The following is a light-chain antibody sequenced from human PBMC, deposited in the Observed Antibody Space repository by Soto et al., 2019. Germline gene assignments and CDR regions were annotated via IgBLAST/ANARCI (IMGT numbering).Light chain of an antibody. CDR1: QSVSGY. J-gene: IGKJ5*01. Sequence: EIVITQSPATLSVSPGERATLSCSASQSVSGYLAWYQQKPGQAPRLLIYDASNRATGIPARFSGSGSGTDFTLTISSLEPEDFAVYYCQQRSNWPPSITFGQGTRLEIK. CDR3: QQRSNWPPSIT. CDR2: DAS. V-gene: IGKV3-11*01.